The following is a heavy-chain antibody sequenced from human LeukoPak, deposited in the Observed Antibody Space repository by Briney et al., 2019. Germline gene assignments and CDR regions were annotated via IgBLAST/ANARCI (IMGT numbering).Heavy chain of an antibody. Sequence: SETLSLTCTVSSGSISNYYWSWIRQPPGKGLEWIGYIHYSGLTNYNPSLKSRVTISVDTSKNQFSLKLSSVTAADTAVYYCARHGRTARGYCSGGSCWFDPWGQGTLVTVSS. CDR3: ARHGRTARGYCSGGSCWFDP. D-gene: IGHD2-15*01. CDR2: IHYSGLT. CDR1: SGSISNYY. J-gene: IGHJ5*02. V-gene: IGHV4-59*08.